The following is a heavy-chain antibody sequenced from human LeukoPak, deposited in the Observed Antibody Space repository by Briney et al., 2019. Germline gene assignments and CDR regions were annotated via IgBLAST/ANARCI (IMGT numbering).Heavy chain of an antibody. V-gene: IGHV4-31*03. CDR1: GGSISSGGYY. CDR3: ARSHLSYYDYVWGLGWFDP. Sequence: PSETLSLTCTVSGGSISSGGYYWSWIRQHPGKGLEWIGYIYYSGSTYYNPSLKSRVTIPVDTSKNQFSLKLSSVTAADTAVYYCARSHLSYYDYVWGLGWFDPWGQGTLVTVSS. D-gene: IGHD3-16*01. J-gene: IGHJ5*02. CDR2: IYYSGST.